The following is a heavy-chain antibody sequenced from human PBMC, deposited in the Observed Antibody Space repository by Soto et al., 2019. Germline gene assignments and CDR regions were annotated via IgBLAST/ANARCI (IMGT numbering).Heavy chain of an antibody. CDR2: IYYSGST. CDR3: ARGWDSVPYGMDV. CDR1: GGSISSGGYY. J-gene: IGHJ6*02. D-gene: IGHD1-26*01. V-gene: IGHV4-31*03. Sequence: QVQLQESGPGLVKPSQTLSLTCTVSGGSISSGGYYWSWIRQHPGKGLEWIGYIYYSGSTYYNPSLKRRVTISVDTSKNQCSLKLSSVTAADTAVYYCARGWDSVPYGMDVWGQGTTVTVSS.